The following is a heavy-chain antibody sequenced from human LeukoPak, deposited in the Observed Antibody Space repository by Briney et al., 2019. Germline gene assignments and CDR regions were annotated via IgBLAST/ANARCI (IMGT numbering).Heavy chain of an antibody. CDR3: TRGHHSSGYYDY. J-gene: IGHJ4*02. CDR1: GFTLDDYA. D-gene: IGHD3-22*01. Sequence: PGGSLRLSCAASGFTLDDYAIHWVRQPPGKCLEWVSLISGDGGSTYYADSVKGRFTISRDNSKNSLYLQMNSLRTEDTALYYCTRGHHSSGYYDYLGQGTLVTVSS. CDR2: ISGDGGST. V-gene: IGHV3-43*02.